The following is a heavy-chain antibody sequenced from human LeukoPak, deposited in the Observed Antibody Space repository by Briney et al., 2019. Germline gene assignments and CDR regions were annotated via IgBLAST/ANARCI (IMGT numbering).Heavy chain of an antibody. Sequence: ASVKVSCKASGYTFTGYYMHWVRQAPGQGLEWMGWINPNSGGTNYAQKFQGRVTMTRDTSISTAYMELSRLRSDDTAVYYCARIHYYGSGSLSPWGQGTLVTVSS. CDR2: INPNSGGT. CDR1: GYTFTGYY. CDR3: ARIHYYGSGSLSP. D-gene: IGHD3-10*01. V-gene: IGHV1-2*02. J-gene: IGHJ5*02.